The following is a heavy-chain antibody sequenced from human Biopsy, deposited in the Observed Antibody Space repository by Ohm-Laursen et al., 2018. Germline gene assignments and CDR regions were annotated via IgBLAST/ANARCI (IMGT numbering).Heavy chain of an antibody. J-gene: IGHJ1*01. D-gene: IGHD4-23*01. CDR2: ISHTGYT. CDR1: GGSFTGHY. CDR3: ARGSNEYGGLYFPH. V-gene: IGHV4-59*11. Sequence: SETLSLTCTVSGGSFTGHYWTWIRRPPGKGLEWIGHISHTGYTSYKSSLKSRVTISLDTSRKHFSLRLTSLAAADTAVYYCARGSNEYGGLYFPHWGQGTLVTVSS.